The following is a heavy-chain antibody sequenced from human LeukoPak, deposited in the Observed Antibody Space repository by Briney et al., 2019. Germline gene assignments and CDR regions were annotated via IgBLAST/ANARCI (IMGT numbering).Heavy chain of an antibody. Sequence: GGSLRLSCAASGFSIGDYWMSWVRQAPGEGMEWVANINQDEGSKDYVDSVKGRFTISRDNAKNSLYLQMNSLRAEDTAVYYCWHPMIQGAVSWGQGTLVTVSS. CDR1: GFSIGDYW. D-gene: IGHD3-10*01. CDR2: INQDEGSK. V-gene: IGHV3-7*01. J-gene: IGHJ5*02. CDR3: WHPMIQGAVS.